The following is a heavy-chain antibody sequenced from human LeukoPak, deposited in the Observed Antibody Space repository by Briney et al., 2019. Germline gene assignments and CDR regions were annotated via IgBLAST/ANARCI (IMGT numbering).Heavy chain of an antibody. Sequence: PSETLSLTCTVSGGSISSSSYYWGWIRQPPGKGLEWIGSIYYSGSTYYNPSLKSRVTISVDTSKNQFSLKLSSVTAADTAVYYCARHQRRIAAAERFDPWGQGTLVTVSS. CDR1: GGSISSSSYY. J-gene: IGHJ5*02. CDR2: IYYSGST. V-gene: IGHV4-39*01. D-gene: IGHD6-13*01. CDR3: ARHQRRIAAAERFDP.